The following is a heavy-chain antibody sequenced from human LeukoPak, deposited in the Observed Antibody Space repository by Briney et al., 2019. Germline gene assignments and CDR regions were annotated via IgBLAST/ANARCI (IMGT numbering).Heavy chain of an antibody. CDR2: ISYDGSNK. Sequence: PGGSLRLSCAASGFTFSSYGMHWVRQAPGKGLEWVAVISYDGSNKYYADSVKGRFTISRDNSKNTLYLQMNSLRAEDTAVYYCAKEDYDILTGYYNDFDYWGQGTLVTVSS. D-gene: IGHD3-9*01. CDR1: GFTFSSYG. V-gene: IGHV3-30*18. J-gene: IGHJ4*02. CDR3: AKEDYDILTGYYNDFDY.